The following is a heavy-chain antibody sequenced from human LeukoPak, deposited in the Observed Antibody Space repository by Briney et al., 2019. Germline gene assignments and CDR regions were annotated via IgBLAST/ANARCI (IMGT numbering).Heavy chain of an antibody. J-gene: IGHJ4*02. CDR1: GFSVSSNY. V-gene: IGHV3-53*01. D-gene: IGHD3-22*01. CDR2: IDSGGNT. CDR3: ARGGTVVVRIGY. Sequence: GGSLRLSCAASGFSVSSNYMSWARQAPGKGLEWVSVIDSGGNTFYADSVKGRFTISRDNSKNTLYLQMNSLRVEDTAVYYCARGGTVVVRIGYWGQGTLVTVSS.